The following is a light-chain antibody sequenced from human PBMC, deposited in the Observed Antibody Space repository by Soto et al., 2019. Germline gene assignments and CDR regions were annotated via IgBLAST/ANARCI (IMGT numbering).Light chain of an antibody. V-gene: IGKV2-28*01. CDR2: LGS. J-gene: IGKJ2*01. Sequence: DIVMTQSPLSLPFTPGEPASISCRSSQSLLHSNGYNYLDWYLQKPGQSPQLLIYLGSNRASGVPDRFSGGGSGTDFTLKISRVEAEDVGVYYCMQALQTPPTFGQGTKLEIK. CDR1: QSLLHSNGYNY. CDR3: MQALQTPPT.